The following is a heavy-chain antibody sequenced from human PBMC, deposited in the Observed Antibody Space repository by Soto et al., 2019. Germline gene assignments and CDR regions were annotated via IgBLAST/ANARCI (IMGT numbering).Heavy chain of an antibody. CDR3: ARDDDYEANAFDY. CDR2: IWNDGIRK. J-gene: IGHJ4*02. V-gene: IGHV3-33*01. Sequence: GALRLSCAASGFTFSRYGMHWVRQAPGKGLEWVALIWNDGIRKVYVDSVKGRFTISRDNSKNTLDLQMNSLRAEDTAVYYCARDDDYEANAFDYWGPGTLVTVSS. D-gene: IGHD3-22*01. CDR1: GFTFSRYG.